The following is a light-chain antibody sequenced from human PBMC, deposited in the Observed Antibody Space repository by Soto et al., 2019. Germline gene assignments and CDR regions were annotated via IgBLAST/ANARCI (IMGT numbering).Light chain of an antibody. CDR2: EGT. V-gene: IGLV2-14*02. CDR3: AAWDDSMNGPV. CDR1: SSDVGSYNL. J-gene: IGLJ1*01. Sequence: QSVLTQPASVSGSPGQSITISCTGTSSDVGSYNLVSWFQQLPGKVPKLIIYEGTKRPSGVPDRFSGSKSGTSASLAISGLQYEDEADYYCAAWDDSMNGPVFGTGTKVTVL.